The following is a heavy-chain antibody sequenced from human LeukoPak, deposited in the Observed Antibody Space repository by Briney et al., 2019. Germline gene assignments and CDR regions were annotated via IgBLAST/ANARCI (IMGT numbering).Heavy chain of an antibody. CDR3: ARWPVTGDDAFDI. J-gene: IGHJ3*02. CDR1: AYTFTGYY. CDR2: INPNSGST. V-gene: IGHV1-2*02. D-gene: IGHD7-27*01. Sequence: ASLKVSCKASAYTFTGYYIHWVRQAPGQSLEWMGWINPNSGSTKYAQRFQGRVTMTRDTSISTAYMELSRLTSDDTAVYYCARWPVTGDDAFDIWGQGTMVTVSS.